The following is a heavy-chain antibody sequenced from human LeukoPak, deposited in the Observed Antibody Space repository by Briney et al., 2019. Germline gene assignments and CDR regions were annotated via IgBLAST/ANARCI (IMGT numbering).Heavy chain of an antibody. Sequence: ASVKVSCKASGGTFSSYAISWVRQAPGQGLEWMGWISTYNGNTNYAQKFQGRVTMTTDTSTSTAYMELRSLRSDDTAVYYCARDPDISTNWFDPWGQGTLVTVSS. CDR1: GGTFSSYA. CDR2: ISTYNGNT. CDR3: ARDPDISTNWFDP. D-gene: IGHD3-9*01. J-gene: IGHJ5*02. V-gene: IGHV1-18*01.